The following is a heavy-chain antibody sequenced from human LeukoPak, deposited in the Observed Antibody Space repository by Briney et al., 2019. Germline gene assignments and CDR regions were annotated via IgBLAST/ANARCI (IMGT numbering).Heavy chain of an antibody. CDR1: GLVFSTYW. V-gene: IGHV3-7*01. CDR3: ARVRTEWYIDL. D-gene: IGHD2-8*02. CDR2: IKPDGTER. J-gene: IGHJ2*01. Sequence: PGGSLRLSCAASGLVFSTYWVTWVRQAPGMGLEWVANIKPDGTERFYVDSVKGRFTISRDNAKNSLYLQMNSLGAEDTAVYYCARVRTEWYIDLWGRGTLVTVSA.